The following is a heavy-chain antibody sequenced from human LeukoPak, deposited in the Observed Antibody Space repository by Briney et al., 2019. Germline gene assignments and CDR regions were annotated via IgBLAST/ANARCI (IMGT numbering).Heavy chain of an antibody. D-gene: IGHD3-9*01. Sequence: SETLSLTCAVYGGSFSGYYWSWIRQPPGKGLEWIGEINHSGSTNYNPSLKSRVTISVDTSKNQFSLKLSSVAAADTAVYYCARLDILTGYYEFDYWGQGTLVTISS. CDR3: ARLDILTGYYEFDY. V-gene: IGHV4-34*01. CDR2: INHSGST. J-gene: IGHJ4*02. CDR1: GGSFSGYY.